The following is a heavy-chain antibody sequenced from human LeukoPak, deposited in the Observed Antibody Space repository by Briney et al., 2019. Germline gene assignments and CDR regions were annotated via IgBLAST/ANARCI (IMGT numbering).Heavy chain of an antibody. CDR3: AREICSSTSCYKGPFDY. CDR2: IWYDGSNK. Sequence: HPGGSLRLSCAASGFTFSSYGMHWVRQAPGKGLEWVAVIWYDGSNKYYADSVKGRFTISRDNSKNTLYLQMNSLRAEDTAVYYCAREICSSTSCYKGPFDYWGQGTLVTVSS. V-gene: IGHV3-33*01. D-gene: IGHD2-2*02. CDR1: GFTFSSYG. J-gene: IGHJ4*02.